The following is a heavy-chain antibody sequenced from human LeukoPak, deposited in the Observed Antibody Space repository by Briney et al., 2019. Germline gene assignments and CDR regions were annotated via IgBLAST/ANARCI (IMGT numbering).Heavy chain of an antibody. CDR3: AKDRYGSLDY. Sequence: GGSLRLSCAASGYTLRSYGMHWGGRAPGKGLYWGAVKWYAGSNKYYADSVKGRFTISRDNSKNTLYLQMTSLRAEDTAVYYCAKDRYGSLDYWGQGTLVTVSS. J-gene: IGHJ4*02. V-gene: IGHV3-33*06. CDR1: GYTLRSYG. CDR2: KWYAGSNK. D-gene: IGHD4-17*01.